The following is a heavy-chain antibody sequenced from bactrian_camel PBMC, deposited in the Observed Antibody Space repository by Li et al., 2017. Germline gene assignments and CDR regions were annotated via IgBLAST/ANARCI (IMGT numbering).Heavy chain of an antibody. CDR2: VRKDGTRT. J-gene: IGHJ4*01. D-gene: IGHD1*01. CDR3: AADDRLLSRFSLLKSGAYRY. CDR1: GFTFSSYY. V-gene: IGHV3-2*01. Sequence: VQLVESGGELVQPGGSLRLSCAASGFTFSSYYISWVRQAPGKGLEWVSNVRKDGTRTYYSGPVKGRFTISRDTAKNVVYLQMNSLEPEDTAMYYCAADDRLLSRFSLLKSGAYRYWGQGTQVTVS.